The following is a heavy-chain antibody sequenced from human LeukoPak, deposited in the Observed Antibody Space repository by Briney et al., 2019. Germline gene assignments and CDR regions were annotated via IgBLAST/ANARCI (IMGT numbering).Heavy chain of an antibody. Sequence: SQTLSLTCPASSGSISSGVYYWSWIRQHPGKGLEWIGYIYYSGNTYHNPSIKSRVTISVDTSKNQFSLKLSSVTAADTAVYYCARGVRWLQLSYFDYWGQGTLVTVSS. D-gene: IGHD5-24*01. CDR2: IYYSGNT. J-gene: IGHJ4*02. CDR1: SGSISSGVYY. V-gene: IGHV4-31*03. CDR3: ARGVRWLQLSYFDY.